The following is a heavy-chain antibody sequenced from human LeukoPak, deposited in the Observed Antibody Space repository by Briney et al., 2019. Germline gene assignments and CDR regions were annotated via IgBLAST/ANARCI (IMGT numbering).Heavy chain of an antibody. CDR3: ARGRGIAAPGPRSLFDY. J-gene: IGHJ4*02. Sequence: ASVKVSCKASGYTFTKYYMHWVRQAPGQGLEWMGIIDPTGGSTSYAQTFQGRVTMTRDTSTSTFYMELSSLRSEDTAVYYCARGRGIAAPGPRSLFDYWGQGTLVTVSS. CDR2: IDPTGGST. CDR1: GYTFTKYY. D-gene: IGHD6-13*01. V-gene: IGHV1-46*01.